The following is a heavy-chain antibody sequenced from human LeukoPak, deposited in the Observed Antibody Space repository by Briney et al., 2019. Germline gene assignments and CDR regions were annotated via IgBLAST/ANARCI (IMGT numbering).Heavy chain of an antibody. CDR2: INSDGSST. Sequence: GGSLRLSCAASGFSFSNYHMSWVRQAPGKGLVWVSRINSDGSSTSYADSVKGRFTISRDNAKNTLYLQMNSLRAEDTAVYYCAREGVWRQQLVDYYYGMDVWGQGTMVTVSS. CDR3: AREGVWRQQLVDYYYGMDV. V-gene: IGHV3-74*01. J-gene: IGHJ6*02. D-gene: IGHD6-13*01. CDR1: GFSFSNYH.